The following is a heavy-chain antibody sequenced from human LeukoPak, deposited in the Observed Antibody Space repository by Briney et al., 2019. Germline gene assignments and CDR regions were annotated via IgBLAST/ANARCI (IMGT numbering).Heavy chain of an antibody. CDR3: ARDYCSGGSCAAYYFDY. CDR2: ISAYNGNT. J-gene: IGHJ4*02. Sequence: ASVTVSFKASGYTFTSYGISWVRQAPGQGLEWMGWISAYNGNTNYAQKLQGRVTMTTDTSTSTAYMELRSLRSDDTAVYYCARDYCSGGSCAAYYFDYWGQGTLVTVSS. CDR1: GYTFTSYG. D-gene: IGHD2-15*01. V-gene: IGHV1-18*01.